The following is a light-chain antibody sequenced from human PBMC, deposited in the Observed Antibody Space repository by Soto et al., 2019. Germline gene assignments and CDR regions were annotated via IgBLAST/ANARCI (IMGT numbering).Light chain of an antibody. CDR2: SAS. V-gene: IGKV1-39*01. J-gene: IGKJ3*01. Sequence: MGQSPFSALASLGLSVSIRCRASQPINDYFNWYRQAPGKAPTLLIYSASSLRSGVPSTFSGRGYGTNSTLIISSLKPEAFATYYCQRTYTTTPETFGPGTKVDIK. CDR3: QRTYTTTPET. CDR1: QPINDY.